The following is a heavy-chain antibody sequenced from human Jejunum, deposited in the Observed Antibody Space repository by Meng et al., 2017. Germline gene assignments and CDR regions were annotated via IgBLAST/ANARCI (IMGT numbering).Heavy chain of an antibody. J-gene: IGHJ4*02. CDR1: GDSISSTSW. Sequence: GHPQESVPGLGTASGTLSLTCEVSGDSISSTSWWDWLRQSPGKGLEWIGEIYHSGRSNFIPSLKSRVSISLDESKNQFSLTLNSVTAADTAVYYCARGVGDIRFGFDYWGQGILVTVSS. CDR2: IYHSGRS. V-gene: IGHV4-4*02. CDR3: ARGVGDIRFGFDY. D-gene: IGHD3-16*01.